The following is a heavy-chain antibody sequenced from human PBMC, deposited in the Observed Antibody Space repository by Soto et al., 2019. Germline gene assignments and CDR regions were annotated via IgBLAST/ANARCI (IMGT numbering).Heavy chain of an antibody. J-gene: IGHJ4*02. CDR2: IIPIFGTA. CDR3: ARTYDSSGYYPGY. V-gene: IGHV1-69*06. CDR1: GGTFSSYA. D-gene: IGHD3-22*01. Sequence: SVKVSCKASGGTFSSYAISWVRQAPGQGLEWMGGIIPIFGTANYAQKFQGRVTITADKSTSTAYMELSSLRSEDTAVYYCARTYDSSGYYPGYWGQGTLVTVSS.